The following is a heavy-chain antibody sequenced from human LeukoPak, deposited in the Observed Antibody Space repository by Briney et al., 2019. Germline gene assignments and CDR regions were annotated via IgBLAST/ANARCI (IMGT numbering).Heavy chain of an antibody. CDR3: AKDTFYDDVWGSYRCFDY. CDR2: TNPSSGGT. Sequence: ASVKVSCKASGYTFTDYYIHWVRQAPGQGLEWMGRTNPSSGGTKYAQKFQGRVTMTRDTSISTAYMELSRLRSDDTAVYYCAKDTFYDDVWGSYRCFDYWGQGTLVTVPS. J-gene: IGHJ4*02. D-gene: IGHD3-16*02. V-gene: IGHV1-2*06. CDR1: GYTFTDYY.